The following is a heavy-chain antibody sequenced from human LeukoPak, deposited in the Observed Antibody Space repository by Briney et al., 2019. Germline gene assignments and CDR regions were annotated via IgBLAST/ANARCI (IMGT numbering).Heavy chain of an antibody. CDR1: GFTFSSYS. CDR3: ARESGSRSYYYYMDV. V-gene: IGHV3-21*01. J-gene: IGHJ6*03. D-gene: IGHD2-2*01. CDR2: ISSTSSYI. Sequence: GGSLRLSCAASGFTFSSYSMNWVRQAPGKGLEWVSSISSTSSYIYYADSMKGRFTISRDNAKNSLYLQMNSLRAEDTAVYYCARESGSRSYYYYMDVWGKGTTVTVSS.